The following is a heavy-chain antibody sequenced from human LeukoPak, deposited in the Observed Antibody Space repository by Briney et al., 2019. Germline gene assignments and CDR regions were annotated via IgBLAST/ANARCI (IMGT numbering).Heavy chain of an antibody. V-gene: IGHV3-23*01. J-gene: IGHJ4*02. CDR1: GFTFSSYA. Sequence: PGGSLRLSCAASGFTFSSYAMSWVRQAPGKGLEWVSAISGSGGSTYYADSVKGRFTISRDNSKSTLYLQMNSLRAEDTAVYYCANNRYSTNYFDYWGQGTLVTVSS. CDR2: ISGSGGST. CDR3: ANNRYSTNYFDY. D-gene: IGHD6-13*01.